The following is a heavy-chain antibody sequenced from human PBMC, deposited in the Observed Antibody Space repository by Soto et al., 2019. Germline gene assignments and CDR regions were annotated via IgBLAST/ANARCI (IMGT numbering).Heavy chain of an antibody. CDR1: GFTFSSYG. D-gene: IGHD3-9*01. V-gene: IGHV3-30*03. CDR3: ARGAATYYDILTGYYTTRNWFDP. Sequence: GGSLRLSCAASGFTFSSYGMHWVRQAPGKGLEWVAVISYDGSNKYYADSVKGRFTISRDNSKNTLYLQMNSLRAEDTAVYYCARGAATYYDILTGYYTTRNWFDPWGQGT. J-gene: IGHJ5*02. CDR2: ISYDGSNK.